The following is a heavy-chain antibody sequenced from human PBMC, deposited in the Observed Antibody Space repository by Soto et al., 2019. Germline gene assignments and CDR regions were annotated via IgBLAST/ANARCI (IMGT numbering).Heavy chain of an antibody. CDR2: ISANGDTI. V-gene: IGHV3-9*01. CDR1: GFTVDDYA. CDR3: ARDMSGGTYNYYYGMDV. D-gene: IGHD1-26*01. J-gene: IGHJ6*02. Sequence: HPGGSLRLSCVASGFTVDDYAMHWVRQAPGKGLEWVSGISANGDTIDYADSVKGRFTISRDNAKNPLFLQMNSLRPEDTALYYCARDMSGGTYNYYYGMDVWGQGTTVTVSS.